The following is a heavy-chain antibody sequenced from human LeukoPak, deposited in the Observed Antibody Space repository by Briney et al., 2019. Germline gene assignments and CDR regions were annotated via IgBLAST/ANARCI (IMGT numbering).Heavy chain of an antibody. CDR3: ARNYYYDSSGYFWGAFDV. V-gene: IGHV3-74*01. D-gene: IGHD3-22*01. J-gene: IGHJ3*01. CDR1: GFTFTTYW. Sequence: PGGSLRLSCAASGFTFTTYWMHWVRQAPGKGLVWVSRINSDGSSTSYADSVKGRFTISRDNAKNTLYLQMGSLRAEDTAVYYCARNYYYDSSGYFWGAFDVWGQGTMVTVSS. CDR2: INSDGSST.